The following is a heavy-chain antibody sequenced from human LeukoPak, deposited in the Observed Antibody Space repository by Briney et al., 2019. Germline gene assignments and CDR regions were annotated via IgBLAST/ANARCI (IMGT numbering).Heavy chain of an antibody. CDR1: GFTFSSYG. CDR2: VSYDGSNK. J-gene: IGHJ4*02. V-gene: IGHV3-30*03. D-gene: IGHD1-1*01. CDR3: ASDISTGGAY. Sequence: QPGGSLRLSCAASGFTFSSYGMHWVRQAPGKGLEWVAVVSYDGSNKYYADSVKGRFTISRDNSKNSLFLQLSSLRIEDTALYYCASDISTGGAYWGQGTLVTVSS.